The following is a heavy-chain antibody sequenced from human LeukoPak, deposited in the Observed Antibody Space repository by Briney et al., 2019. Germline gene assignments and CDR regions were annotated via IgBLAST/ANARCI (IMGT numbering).Heavy chain of an antibody. D-gene: IGHD6-13*01. CDR2: ISNGDGTI. Sequence: PGGSLRLSCAASGFTFSSYEMNWVRQAPGKGLEWVSYISNGDGTIKYADSVEGRFSISRDNAKNSLYLQMNSLRVEDTGVYYCARVGYSRNWHSGSAFDLWGQGTVVTVSS. V-gene: IGHV3-48*03. CDR1: GFTFSSYE. J-gene: IGHJ3*01. CDR3: ARVGYSRNWHSGSAFDL.